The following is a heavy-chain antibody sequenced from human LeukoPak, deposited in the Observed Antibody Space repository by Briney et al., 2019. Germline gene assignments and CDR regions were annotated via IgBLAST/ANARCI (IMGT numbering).Heavy chain of an antibody. CDR2: IYYSGST. Sequence: PSETLSLTCTVSGGPISSGDYYWSWIRQPPGKGLEWIGYIYYSGSTYYNPSLKSRVTISVDTSKNQFSLKLSSVTAADTAVYYCARVRGYSSIRWYFDLWGRGTLVTVSS. CDR1: GGPISSGDYY. CDR3: ARVRGYSSIRWYFDL. V-gene: IGHV4-30-4*01. J-gene: IGHJ2*01. D-gene: IGHD6-13*01.